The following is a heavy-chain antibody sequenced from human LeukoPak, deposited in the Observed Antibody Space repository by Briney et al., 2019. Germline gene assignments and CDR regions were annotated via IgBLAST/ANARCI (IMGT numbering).Heavy chain of an antibody. CDR2: INPNSGGT. CDR3: ARGLSITMVRGVIITTSYFDY. Sequence: ASVKVSCKASGYTFTGYYMHWVRQAPGQGLEWMGWINPNSGGTNYAQEFQGRVTMTRDTSISTAYMELSRLRSDDTAVYYCARGLSITMVRGVIITTSYFDYWGQGTLVTVSS. CDR1: GYTFTGYY. J-gene: IGHJ4*02. V-gene: IGHV1-2*02. D-gene: IGHD3-10*01.